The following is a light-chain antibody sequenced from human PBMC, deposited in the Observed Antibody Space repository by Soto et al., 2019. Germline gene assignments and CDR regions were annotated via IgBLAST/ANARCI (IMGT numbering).Light chain of an antibody. V-gene: IGKV3-15*01. CDR3: QQYNDWPLT. CDR1: QSIRND. J-gene: IGKJ1*01. Sequence: EIVMTQAPGTLSVSPGERATVSCRASQSIRNDLAWYQQKAGQAPRLLIFGASTRATGIPDRFSGSGSGIQFTLTISSLQSEDFALYYCQQYNDWPLTFGQGTKVDIK. CDR2: GAS.